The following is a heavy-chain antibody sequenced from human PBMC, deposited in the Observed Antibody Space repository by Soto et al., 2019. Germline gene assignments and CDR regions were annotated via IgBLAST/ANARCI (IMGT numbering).Heavy chain of an antibody. D-gene: IGHD3-10*01. CDR2: IWYDGSNK. Sequence: QVQLVESGGGVVQPGRSLRLSCAASGFTFSSYGMHWVRQAPGKGLEWVAVIWYDGSNKYYADSVKGRFTISRDNSMNTLYLNMNGVNAEDTAVYYCASAHPPELPGPDFDYVGQGLLVTVSS. J-gene: IGHJ4*02. CDR1: GFTFSSYG. V-gene: IGHV3-33*01. CDR3: ASAHPPELPGPDFDY.